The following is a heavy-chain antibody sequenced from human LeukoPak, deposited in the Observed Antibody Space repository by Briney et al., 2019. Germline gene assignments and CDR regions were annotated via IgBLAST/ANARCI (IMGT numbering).Heavy chain of an antibody. Sequence: GGSLRLSCAASGFTFSSYGMHWVRQAPGKGLEWVAFIRYDGSNKYYADSVKGRFTISRDNSKNTLYLQMNSLRAEDTAVYYCAKTSIAARPPFDYWGQGTLVTVSS. CDR2: IRYDGSNK. CDR1: GFTFSSYG. D-gene: IGHD6-6*01. CDR3: AKTSIAARPPFDY. V-gene: IGHV3-30*02. J-gene: IGHJ4*02.